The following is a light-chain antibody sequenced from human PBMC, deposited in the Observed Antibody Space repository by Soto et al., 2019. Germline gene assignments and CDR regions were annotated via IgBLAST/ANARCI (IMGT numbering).Light chain of an antibody. CDR3: QQRWNWPLT. J-gene: IGKJ4*01. V-gene: IGKV3-11*01. CDR2: DAS. Sequence: DTVLTQSPATLSLSPGERATLSCRASQSVRTYLAWYQQKPGQAPRLLIYDASNRATGIPARFSGGGSGTDFTLTISSLEPEDVAVYYCQQRWNWPLTFGGGTKVDIK. CDR1: QSVRTY.